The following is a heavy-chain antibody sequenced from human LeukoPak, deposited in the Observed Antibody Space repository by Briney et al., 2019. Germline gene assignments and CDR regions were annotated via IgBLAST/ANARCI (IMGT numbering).Heavy chain of an antibody. CDR1: GFTFSTYE. D-gene: IGHD2-2*01. V-gene: IGHV3-30*01. CDR2: ISSDGSDK. J-gene: IGHJ3*02. Sequence: GGSLRLSCAGSGFTFSTYEMHWVRQAPGKGLEWVAVISSDGSDKDYADSVKGRFTISRDNSKNTLYLQMNSLRAEDSAVYYCARDRHCSSISCFNAFDIWGQGTVVTVSS. CDR3: ARDRHCSSISCFNAFDI.